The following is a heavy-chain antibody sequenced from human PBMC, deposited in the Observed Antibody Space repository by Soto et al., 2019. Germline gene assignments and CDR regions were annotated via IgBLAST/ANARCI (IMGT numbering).Heavy chain of an antibody. V-gene: IGHV3-30-3*01. CDR2: ISYDGSNK. CDR3: ARVDTAMVTSYYYYGMDV. Sequence: QVQLVESGGGVVQPGRSLRLSCAASGFTFSSYAMHWVRQAPGKGLEWVAVISYDGSNKYYADSVKGRFTISRDNSKNTLYLQMNSLRAEDTAVYYCARVDTAMVTSYYYYGMDVWGQGTTVTVSS. D-gene: IGHD5-18*01. J-gene: IGHJ6*02. CDR1: GFTFSSYA.